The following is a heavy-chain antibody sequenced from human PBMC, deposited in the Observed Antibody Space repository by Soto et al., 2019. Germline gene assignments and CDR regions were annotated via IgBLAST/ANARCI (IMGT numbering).Heavy chain of an antibody. CDR3: ARSYYYGSGIVKVYYYYYGMDV. Sequence: QVQLVQSGAEVKKPGSSVKVSCKASGGTFSSYAISWVRQAPGQGLEWMGGIIPIFGTANYAQKFQGRVTITADESTSTAYMELSSLRSEDTAVYYCARSYYYGSGIVKVYYYYYGMDVWGQGTTVTVSS. V-gene: IGHV1-69*01. J-gene: IGHJ6*02. D-gene: IGHD3-10*01. CDR1: GGTFSSYA. CDR2: IIPIFGTA.